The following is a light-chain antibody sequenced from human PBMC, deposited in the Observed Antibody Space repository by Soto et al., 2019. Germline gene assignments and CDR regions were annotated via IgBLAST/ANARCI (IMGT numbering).Light chain of an antibody. V-gene: IGKV3D-15*01. CDR1: QSVISN. J-gene: IGKJ1*01. CDR2: ATS. Sequence: EVVLTQSPVTLSVSPGERATLSCRASQSVISNLAWYQQRPGQAPRLLIYATSTRAPGIPARFSGSGSGTDFTLTISSLQSEDFAVYYCQQYNNWLTWTFGQGTKVDIK. CDR3: QQYNNWLTWT.